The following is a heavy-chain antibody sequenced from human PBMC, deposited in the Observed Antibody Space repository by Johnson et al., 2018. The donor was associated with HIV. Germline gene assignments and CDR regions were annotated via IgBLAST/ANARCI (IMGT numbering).Heavy chain of an antibody. CDR1: GFTFDDYA. D-gene: IGHD5-24*01. Sequence: VQLVESGGGLVQPGRSLRLSCAASGFTFDDYAMHWVRQAPGKGLEWVSGISWNSGSIGYADSVKGRFTISRDNAKNSLYLQMNSLRTEDTALYYCAKGQLAVEMATITEAFDLWGQGTMVTVSS. J-gene: IGHJ3*01. CDR2: ISWNSGSI. V-gene: IGHV3-9*01. CDR3: AKGQLAVEMATITEAFDL.